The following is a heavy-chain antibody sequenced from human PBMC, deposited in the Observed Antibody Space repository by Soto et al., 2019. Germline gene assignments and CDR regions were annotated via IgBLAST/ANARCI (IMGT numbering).Heavy chain of an antibody. Sequence: ASVKVSCKASGGTFSSYAISWVRQAPGQGLEWMGGIIPIFGTANYAQKFQGRVTITADESTSTAYMELSSLRSEDTAVYYCARGRFTANKSPDYYYGIDVWGQGTTVTVSS. V-gene: IGHV1-69*13. CDR3: ARGRFTANKSPDYYYGIDV. CDR1: GGTFSSYA. D-gene: IGHD3-3*01. CDR2: IIPIFGTA. J-gene: IGHJ6*02.